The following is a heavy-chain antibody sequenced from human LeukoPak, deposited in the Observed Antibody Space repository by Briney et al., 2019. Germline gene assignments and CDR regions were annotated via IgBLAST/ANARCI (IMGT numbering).Heavy chain of an antibody. D-gene: IGHD5-18*01. V-gene: IGHV1-18*01. CDR1: RSIFPTYG. Sequence: ASVKVSCKASRSIFPTYGISWMRQAPGQGLEWMGWISTYNGDTNYAQKPQGRVTMTTDTSTNTAFMELTNLRSDDTAVYYCARMWDTTMLRGSVNFDYWGQGTLVTVSS. CDR3: ARMWDTTMLRGSVNFDY. J-gene: IGHJ4*02. CDR2: ISTYNGDT.